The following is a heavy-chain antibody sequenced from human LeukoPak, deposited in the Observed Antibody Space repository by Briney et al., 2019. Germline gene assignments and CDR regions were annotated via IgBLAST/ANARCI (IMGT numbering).Heavy chain of an antibody. V-gene: IGHV4-59*08. CDR1: NGPMSSFS. CDR2: ILDSWGT. CDR3: ARHFRSVGRYRQPFDF. J-gene: IGHJ4*02. D-gene: IGHD3-3*01. Sequence: PSETLSFTCTGSNGPMSSFSWTWIRQPPGKRLECIAYILDSWGTHSNPLLQSRITLSEDTSNNRISLTLDSVTAADTAVYYCARHFRSVGRYRQPFDFWGRGTLVTVSS.